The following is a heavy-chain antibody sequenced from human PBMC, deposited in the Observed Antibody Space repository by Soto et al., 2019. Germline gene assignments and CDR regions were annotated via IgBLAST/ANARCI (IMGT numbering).Heavy chain of an antibody. CDR2: IYYSGST. V-gene: IGHV4-39*01. CDR1: GGSISSSSYY. Sequence: SQTLSLTCTVSGGSISSSSYYWGWIRQPPGKGLEWIGSIYYSGSTYYNPSLKSRVTISVDTSKNQFSLKLSSVTAADTAVYYCARLHGGSVRAFDIWGQGTMVTVSS. CDR3: ARLHGGSVRAFDI. D-gene: IGHD3-16*01. J-gene: IGHJ3*02.